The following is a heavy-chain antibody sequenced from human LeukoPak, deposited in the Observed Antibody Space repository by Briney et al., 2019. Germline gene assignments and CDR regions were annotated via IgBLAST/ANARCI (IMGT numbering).Heavy chain of an antibody. CDR2: IYYSGST. Sequence: SETLSLTCTVSGGSISSYYWSWIRQPPGKGLEWIGYIYYSGSTNYNPYLKSRVTISVDTSKNQFSLKLSSVTAADTAVYYCARDGTRGYSDYWGQGTLVTVSS. V-gene: IGHV4-59*12. D-gene: IGHD5-18*01. CDR1: GGSISSYY. J-gene: IGHJ4*02. CDR3: ARDGTRGYSDY.